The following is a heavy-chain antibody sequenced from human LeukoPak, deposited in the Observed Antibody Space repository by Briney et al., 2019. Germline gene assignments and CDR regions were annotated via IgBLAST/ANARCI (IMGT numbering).Heavy chain of an antibody. V-gene: IGHV1-18*01. CDR3: ARQKCGGDCYYFDY. Sequence: ASVKVSCKASGYTFTSYGISWVRQAPGQGLEWMGWISAYNGNTNYAQKFQGRVTTTADESTSTAYMELSSLRSEDTAVYYCARQKCGGDCYYFDYWGQGTLVTVSS. D-gene: IGHD2-21*02. J-gene: IGHJ4*02. CDR1: GYTFTSYG. CDR2: ISAYNGNT.